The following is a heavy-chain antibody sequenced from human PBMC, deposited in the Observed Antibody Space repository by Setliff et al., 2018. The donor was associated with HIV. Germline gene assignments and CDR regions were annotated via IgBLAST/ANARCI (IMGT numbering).Heavy chain of an antibody. CDR1: DGSMTSGSYY. V-gene: IGHV4-39*06. D-gene: IGHD2-2*01. J-gene: IGHJ4*02. CDR2: VYYGGTT. Sequence: SETLSLTCSVSDGSMTSGSYYWGWIRQPPGKGLEWIGSVYYGGTTYYNPSLKSRLRMSVDTSKNQFTLKVISMTAADTAVYYCARLSCSSNSCPFDYWVQGTLVTVSS. CDR3: ARLSCSSNSCPFDY.